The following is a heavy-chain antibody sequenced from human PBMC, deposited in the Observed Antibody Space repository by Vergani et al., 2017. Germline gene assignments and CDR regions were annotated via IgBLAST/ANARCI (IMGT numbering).Heavy chain of an antibody. J-gene: IGHJ5*02. D-gene: IGHD4-17*01. V-gene: IGHV3-74*01. CDR2: INSDGSST. CDR1: GFTFSSYW. CDR3: ARARYGDYRWFDP. Sequence: EVQLVESGGGLVQPGGSLRLSCAASGFTFSSYWIHWVRQAPGKGLVWVSRINSDGSSTDYAYSVRGRFTISRDNAKNTLYLQMNSLRAEDTAVYYCARARYGDYRWFDPWGQGTLVTVSS.